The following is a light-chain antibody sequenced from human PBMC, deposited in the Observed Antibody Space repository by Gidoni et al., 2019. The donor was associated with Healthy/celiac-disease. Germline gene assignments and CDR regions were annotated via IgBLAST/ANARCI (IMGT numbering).Light chain of an antibody. CDR1: SSNIGAGYD. CDR3: QSYDSSLSGVV. CDR2: GNS. J-gene: IGLJ2*01. V-gene: IGLV1-40*01. Sequence: QSVLTQPPSVSGAPGQRVTISCTGSSSNIGAGYDVNCYQQLPGTAPKLLIYGNSNRPSGGPDRCSGSKSGTSAALAITGLQAEDEADYYCQSYDSSLSGVVFGGGTKLTVL.